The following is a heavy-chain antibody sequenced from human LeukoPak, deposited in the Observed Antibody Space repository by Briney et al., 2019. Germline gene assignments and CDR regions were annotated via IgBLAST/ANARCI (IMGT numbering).Heavy chain of an antibody. D-gene: IGHD4-17*01. CDR3: ARDRHYGDLDY. Sequence: GGSLRLSCAASGFTFSSYSMNWVRQAPGKGLEWVSSISSSSTYMYYADSVKGRFTISRDNGKNSLYLQMNSLRAEDTAVYYCARDRHYGDLDYWGQGTLVTVSS. CDR1: GFTFSSYS. J-gene: IGHJ4*02. CDR2: ISSSSTYM. V-gene: IGHV3-21*01.